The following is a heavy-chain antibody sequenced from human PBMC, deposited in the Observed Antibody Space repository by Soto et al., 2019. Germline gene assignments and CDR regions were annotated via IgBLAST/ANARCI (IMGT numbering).Heavy chain of an antibody. CDR3: TADRWNYFDY. Sequence: GALRRSCAASGFTFSNAWMSWVRQAPGKGLEWVGRIKSKTDGGTTDYAAPVKGRFTISRDDSKNTLYLQMNSLKTEDTAVYYCTADRWNYFDYWGQGTLVTVSS. CDR1: GFTFSNAW. D-gene: IGHD2-15*01. V-gene: IGHV3-15*01. CDR2: IKSKTDGGTT. J-gene: IGHJ4*02.